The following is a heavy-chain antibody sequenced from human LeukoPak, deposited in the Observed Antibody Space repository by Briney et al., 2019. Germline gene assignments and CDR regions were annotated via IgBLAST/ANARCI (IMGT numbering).Heavy chain of an antibody. V-gene: IGHV4-38-2*02. Sequence: SETLSLTCTVSGYSISSGYYWGWIRQPPGKGLEWIGSIYHSGSTYYNPSLKSRVTISVDTSKNQFSLKLSSVTAADTAVYYCAREDSITMKGGFDPWGQGTLVTVSS. CDR2: IYHSGST. D-gene: IGHD3-22*01. CDR1: GYSISSGYY. J-gene: IGHJ5*02. CDR3: AREDSITMKGGFDP.